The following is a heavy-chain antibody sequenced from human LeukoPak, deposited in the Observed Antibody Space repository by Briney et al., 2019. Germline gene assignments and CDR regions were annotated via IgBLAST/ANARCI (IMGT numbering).Heavy chain of an antibody. D-gene: IGHD6-19*01. Sequence: SETLSLTCAVYGGSFSGYYWSWIRQPPGKGLEWIGEINHSGSTNYNPSLKSRVTISVDTSKNQFSLKLSSVTAADTAVYYCARQGSSGWPYYYYYYYMDVWGKGTTATISS. CDR2: INHSGST. CDR1: GGSFSGYY. CDR3: ARQGSSGWPYYYYYYYMDV. V-gene: IGHV4-34*01. J-gene: IGHJ6*03.